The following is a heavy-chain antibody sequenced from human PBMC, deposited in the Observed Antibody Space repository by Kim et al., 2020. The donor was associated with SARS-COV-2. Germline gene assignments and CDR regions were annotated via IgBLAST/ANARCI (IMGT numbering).Heavy chain of an antibody. V-gene: IGHV3-30*04. CDR1: GFTFSSYA. D-gene: IGHD3-10*01. CDR2: ISYDGSNK. CDR3: ARDRFGRWFGELFDY. Sequence: GGSLRLSCAASGFTFSSYAMHWVRQAPGKGLEWVAVISYDGSNKYYADSVKGRFTISRDNSKNTLYLQMNSLRAEDTAVYYCARDRFGRWFGELFDYWGQGTLVTVSS. J-gene: IGHJ4*02.